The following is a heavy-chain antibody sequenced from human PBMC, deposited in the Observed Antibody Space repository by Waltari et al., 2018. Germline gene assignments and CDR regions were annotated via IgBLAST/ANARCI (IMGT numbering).Heavy chain of an antibody. Sequence: QVQLQESGPGLVKPSETLSLTCTVPGGSISSYYWSWIRHHAGKGLEWIVRLYTSWSTNYNPSLKSRVTMSVDTSKNQFSRKLSSVTAADTAVYYCARTSPPVYDSSDWDAFDIWGQGTMVTVSS. CDR3: ARTSPPVYDSSDWDAFDI. CDR2: LYTSWST. D-gene: IGHD3-22*01. J-gene: IGHJ3*02. V-gene: IGHV4-4*07. CDR1: GGSISSYY.